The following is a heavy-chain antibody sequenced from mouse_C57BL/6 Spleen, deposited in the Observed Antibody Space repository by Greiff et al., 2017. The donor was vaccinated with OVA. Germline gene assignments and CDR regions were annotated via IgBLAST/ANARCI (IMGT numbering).Heavy chain of an antibody. D-gene: IGHD1-1*01. V-gene: IGHV2-9-1*01. CDR3: ARTYYGGSYGYAMDY. Sequence: QVQLQESGPGLVAPSPSLSITCTASGFSLTSYAISWVRQPPGKGLEWLGVIWTGGGTNYNSALKSRLSISKGNSKSQVFLKMNSLQTDDKARYYCARTYYGGSYGYAMDYWGQGTSVTVSS. CDR1: GFSLTSYA. CDR2: IWTGGGT. J-gene: IGHJ4*01.